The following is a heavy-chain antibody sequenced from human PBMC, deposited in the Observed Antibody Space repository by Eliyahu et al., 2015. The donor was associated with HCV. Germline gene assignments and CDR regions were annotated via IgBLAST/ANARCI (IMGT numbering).Heavy chain of an antibody. D-gene: IGHD3-10*01. Sequence: QXTLKESGPTLVKPTQTLTVXCTFSGFSLSSSGVGVGWIRQPPGKALEWLALIYWNDDKRYSPSLKSRLTITKDTSKNQVVLTMTNMDPVDTATYYCAHRRRYGSGLKFYMDVWGKGTTVTVSS. J-gene: IGHJ6*03. CDR2: IYWNDDK. CDR3: AHRRRYGSGLKFYMDV. CDR1: GFSLSSSGVG. V-gene: IGHV2-5*01.